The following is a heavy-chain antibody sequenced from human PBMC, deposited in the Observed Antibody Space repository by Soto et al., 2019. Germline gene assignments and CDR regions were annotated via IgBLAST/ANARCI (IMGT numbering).Heavy chain of an antibody. CDR2: IRSSGNTI. V-gene: IGHV3-48*01. J-gene: IGHJ4*02. D-gene: IGHD6-13*01. Sequence: EVQLVESGGGLVQPGGSLRLSCAASGFTFSDYSMNRVRQAPGKGLEWVSYIRSSGNTIYYADSVRGRFTISRDSAENSLYLQMNSLRVEDTAVYYCAREGSSRSYYYDYWGQGTLVTVSS. CDR1: GFTFSDYS. CDR3: AREGSSRSYYYDY.